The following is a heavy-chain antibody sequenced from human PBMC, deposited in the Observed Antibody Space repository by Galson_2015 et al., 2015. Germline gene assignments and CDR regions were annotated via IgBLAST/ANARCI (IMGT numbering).Heavy chain of an antibody. Sequence: SLRLSCAASGFTFSSYRMNWVRQAPGKGLEWVSSISSSSSYIYYADSVKGRFTISRYNSKNSRYLQMNSLRAEDTAVYYCAREGQQESSGFQNRGYYYYYGMGAWGQGTT. CDR3: AREGQQESSGFQNRGYYYYYGMGA. CDR2: ISSSSSYI. J-gene: IGHJ6*02. D-gene: IGHD3-10*01. CDR1: GFTFSSYR. V-gene: IGHV3-21*01.